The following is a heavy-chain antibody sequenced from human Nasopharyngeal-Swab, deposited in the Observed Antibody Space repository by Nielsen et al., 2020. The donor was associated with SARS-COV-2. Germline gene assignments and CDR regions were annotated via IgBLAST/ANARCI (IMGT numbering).Heavy chain of an antibody. CDR3: ARIAVAGYDY. V-gene: IGHV2-26*01. J-gene: IGHJ4*02. CDR1: GFSLSNARMG. Sequence: SGPTLVQPTELLTLTRTVPGFSLSNARMGVSWIRQPPGKSLEWLAHIFSNDEKSYSTSLKRRLTISKDTSKSQVVLTMTNMDPVDTATYYCARIAVAGYDYWGQGTLVTVSS. CDR2: IFSNDEK. D-gene: IGHD6-19*01.